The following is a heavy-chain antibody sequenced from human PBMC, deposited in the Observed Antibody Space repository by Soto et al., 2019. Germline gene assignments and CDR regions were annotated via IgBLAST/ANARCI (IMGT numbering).Heavy chain of an antibody. CDR1: GGSISSGGYY. V-gene: IGHV4-31*03. D-gene: IGHD5-18*01. J-gene: IGHJ5*02. CDR3: AREGGYSYGLGGWFDP. Sequence: QVQLQESGPGLVKPSQTLSLTCTVSGGSISSGGYYWSWIRQHPGKGLEWIGYIYYSGSTYYNPSLKSRVTISVGTSKNPFSLKLSSVTAADTAVYYCAREGGYSYGLGGWFDPWGQGTLVTVSS. CDR2: IYYSGST.